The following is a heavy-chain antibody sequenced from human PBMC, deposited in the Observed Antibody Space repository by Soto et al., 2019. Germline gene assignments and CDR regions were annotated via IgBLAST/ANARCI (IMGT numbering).Heavy chain of an antibody. CDR2: VEYGGST. V-gene: IGHV4-39*01. CDR1: GGSIISSNFY. J-gene: IGHJ5*02. Sequence: QLQESGPGLVKPSETLSLTCTVSGGSIISSNFYWGWIRQPPGKGLEWIGSVEYGGSTYGNPSLKRRVTLSADTSKTQFSLKLPSVTAADTAIYYCARHVRGAVTMNWFDPWGHGTLVTVSS. CDR3: ARHVRGAVTMNWFDP. D-gene: IGHD3-10*02.